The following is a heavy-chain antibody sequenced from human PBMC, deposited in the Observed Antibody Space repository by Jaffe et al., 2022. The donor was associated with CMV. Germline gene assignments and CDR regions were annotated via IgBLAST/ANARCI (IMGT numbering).Heavy chain of an antibody. CDR1: GDSISSRSYY. J-gene: IGHJ4*02. V-gene: IGHV4-39*02. D-gene: IGHD3-3*01. Sequence: QLQLQESGPGLVKPSETLSLTCTVSGDSISSRSYYWGWIRQPPGKGLEWMGGLYYTGSTYSNPSLKSRVTISMDTSTNQFSLKLSSVTAADTAVYYCVTDFWSGYPRFDSWGQGTLVSVSS. CDR2: LYYTGST. CDR3: VTDFWSGYPRFDS.